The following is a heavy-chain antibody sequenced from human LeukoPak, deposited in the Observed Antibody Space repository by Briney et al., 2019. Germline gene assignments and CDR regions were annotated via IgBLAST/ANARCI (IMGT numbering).Heavy chain of an antibody. CDR3: ARGRYSSSWLSSQIEYYFDY. Sequence: QPGGSLRLSCAASGFTFSSYEMNWVRQAPGKGLEWVSYISSSGSTIYYADSVKGRFTISRDNAKNSLYLQMNSLRAEDTAVYYCARGRYSSSWLSSQIEYYFDYWGQGTLVTVSS. CDR1: GFTFSSYE. D-gene: IGHD6-13*01. J-gene: IGHJ4*02. V-gene: IGHV3-48*03. CDR2: ISSSGSTI.